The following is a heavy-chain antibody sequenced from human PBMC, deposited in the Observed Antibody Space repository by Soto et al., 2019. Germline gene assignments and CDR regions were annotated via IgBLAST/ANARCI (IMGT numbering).Heavy chain of an antibody. V-gene: IGHV3-7*03. CDR3: ARGSNKDY. CDR1: GFTFSPYW. J-gene: IGHJ4*02. CDR2: INNDGSEK. Sequence: ESGGDLVQPGGSLRLSCVASGFTFSPYWMSWVRQAPGRGLQWVATINNDGSEKYYADSVKGRFTSSRDNARDSLYLQLTSLRAEDTAIYYCARGSNKDYWGQGTLVAVSS. D-gene: IGHD2-8*01.